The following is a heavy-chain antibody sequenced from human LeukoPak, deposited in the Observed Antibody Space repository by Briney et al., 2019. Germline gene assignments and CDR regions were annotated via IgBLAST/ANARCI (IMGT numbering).Heavy chain of an antibody. D-gene: IGHD5-18*01. Sequence: SQTLSLTCTVSGGYISSGSYYWSWIRQPAGKGLEWIGRIYTSGSTNYNPSLKSRVTISVDTCKNQFSLKLSSVTAADTAVYYCARAGYSYGYWIFDYWGQGTLVTVSS. CDR3: ARAGYSYGYWIFDY. CDR2: IYTSGST. CDR1: GGYISSGSYY. J-gene: IGHJ4*02. V-gene: IGHV4-61*02.